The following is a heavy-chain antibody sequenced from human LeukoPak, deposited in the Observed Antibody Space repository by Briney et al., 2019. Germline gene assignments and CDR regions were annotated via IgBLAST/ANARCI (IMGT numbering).Heavy chain of an antibody. D-gene: IGHD6-19*01. CDR1: GFTFSSYA. J-gene: IGHJ4*02. Sequence: PGRSLRLSCAASGFTFSSYAMHGVRQAPGKGLEWVAVISYDGSNKYYADSVKGRFTISRDNSKNTLYLQMNSLRAEDTAVYYCAKTTTGYSSGRFPGWPVDYWGQGTLVTVSS. CDR2: ISYDGSNK. V-gene: IGHV3-30*04. CDR3: AKTTTGYSSGRFPGWPVDY.